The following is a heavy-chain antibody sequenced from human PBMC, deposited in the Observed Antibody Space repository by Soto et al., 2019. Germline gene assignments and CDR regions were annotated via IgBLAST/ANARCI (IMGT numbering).Heavy chain of an antibody. J-gene: IGHJ5*02. V-gene: IGHV4-34*01. CDR2: INHSGST. D-gene: IGHD3-22*01. CDR3: ARNRYDSSGYPSTNWFDP. CDR1: GGSFSGYY. Sequence: PSETLSLTCAVYGGSFSGYYWSWIRQPPGKGLEWIGEINHSGSTNYNPSLKSRVTISVDTSKNQFSPKLSSVTAADTAVYYCARNRYDSSGYPSTNWFDPWGQGTLVTVSS.